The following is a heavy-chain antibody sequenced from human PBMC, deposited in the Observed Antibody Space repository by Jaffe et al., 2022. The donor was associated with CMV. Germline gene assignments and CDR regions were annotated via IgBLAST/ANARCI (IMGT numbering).Heavy chain of an antibody. CDR2: IRSKANSYAT. CDR1: GFTFSGSA. CDR3: TRLLFGGVGATK. Sequence: EVQLVESGGGLVQPGGSLKLSCAASGFTFSGSAMHWVRQASGKGLEWVGRIRSKANSYATAYAASVKGRFTISRDDSKNTAYLQMNSLKTEDTAVYYCTRLLFGGVGATKWGQGTLVTVSS. D-gene: IGHD1-26*01. V-gene: IGHV3-73*02. J-gene: IGHJ4*02.